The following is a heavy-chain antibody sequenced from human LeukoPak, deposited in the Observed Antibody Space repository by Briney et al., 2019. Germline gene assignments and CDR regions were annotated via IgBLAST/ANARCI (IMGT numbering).Heavy chain of an antibody. CDR1: GGSISSGNYY. CDR2: IYTSGST. J-gene: IGHJ3*02. CDR3: AKDLWAIFGVVPHGAFDI. V-gene: IGHV4-61*02. D-gene: IGHD3-3*01. Sequence: SETLSLTCTVSGGSISSGNYYWHWIRQPAGRGLEWIGRIYTSGSTNFNPSLKSRVTISVDTSKNHFSLKLSSVTAADTAVYYCAKDLWAIFGVVPHGAFDIWGQGTMVTVSS.